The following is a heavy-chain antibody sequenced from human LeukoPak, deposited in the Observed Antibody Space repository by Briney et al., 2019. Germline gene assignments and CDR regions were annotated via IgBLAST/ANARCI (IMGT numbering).Heavy chain of an antibody. Sequence: ASVKVSCKASGYTFTSYGISWVRQAPGQGLEWMGWISAYNGNTNYAQKLQGRVTMTTDTSTSTAYMELRSLRSDDTAVYYCAREEILRLGELSWYYYYGMDVWGQGTTVTVSS. D-gene: IGHD3-16*02. CDR2: ISAYNGNT. V-gene: IGHV1-18*01. CDR1: GYTFTSYG. CDR3: AREEILRLGELSWYYYYGMDV. J-gene: IGHJ6*02.